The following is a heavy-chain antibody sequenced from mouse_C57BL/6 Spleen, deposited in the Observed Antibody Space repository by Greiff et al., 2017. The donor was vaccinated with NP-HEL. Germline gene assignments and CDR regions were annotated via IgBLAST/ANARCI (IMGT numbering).Heavy chain of an antibody. Sequence: VKLLESGAELVRPGASVTLSCKASGYTFTDYEMHWVKQTPVHGLEWIGAIDPETGGTAYNQKFKGKAILTADKSSSTAYMERRNLTSEDSAVYYCTRQGVYYYGLGYFDVWGTGTTVTVSS. J-gene: IGHJ1*03. D-gene: IGHD1-1*01. CDR1: GYTFTDYE. V-gene: IGHV1-15*01. CDR2: IDPETGGT. CDR3: TRQGVYYYGLGYFDV.